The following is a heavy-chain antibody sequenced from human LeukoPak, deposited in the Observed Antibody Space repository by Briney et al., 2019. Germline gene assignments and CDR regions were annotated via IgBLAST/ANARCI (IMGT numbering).Heavy chain of an antibody. CDR1: GGSISSYY. J-gene: IGHJ2*01. CDR3: ARVPDCSSTSCRILAPDWYFDL. D-gene: IGHD2-2*01. CDR2: IYYSGST. Sequence: SETLSLTCTASGGSISSYYWSWIRQPPGKGLEWIRYIYYSGSTNYNPSLKSRVTISVDTSKNQFSLKLSSVTAADTAVYYCARVPDCSSTSCRILAPDWYFDLWGRGTLVTVSS. V-gene: IGHV4-59*01.